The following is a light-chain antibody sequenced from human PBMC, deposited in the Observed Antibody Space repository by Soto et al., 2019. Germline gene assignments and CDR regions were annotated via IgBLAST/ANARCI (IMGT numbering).Light chain of an antibody. CDR1: QSISTY. J-gene: IGKJ3*01. Sequence: DIQMTQSPSSLSASVGDRVTITCRASQSISTYLNWYQQKPGKAPKLLIYGASSLQSGVTSRFSGSGSGTDFTLTVNSLQPEDFATYFCEQSYSFQFTFGPGTKVDIQ. V-gene: IGKV1-39*01. CDR3: EQSYSFQFT. CDR2: GAS.